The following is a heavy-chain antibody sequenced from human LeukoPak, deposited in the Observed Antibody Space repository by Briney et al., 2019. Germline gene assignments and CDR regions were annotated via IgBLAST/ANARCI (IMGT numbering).Heavy chain of an antibody. CDR2: IKQDGSEK. Sequence: GSLRLSCAASGFTFSSYWMSWVRQAPGKGLEWVANIKQDGSEKCYVDSVKGRFTISRDNAKNSLYLQMNSLRAEDTAVYYCAELGITMIGGVWGKGTTVTISS. CDR1: GFTFSSYW. V-gene: IGHV3-7*01. CDR3: AELGITMIGGV. J-gene: IGHJ6*04. D-gene: IGHD3-10*02.